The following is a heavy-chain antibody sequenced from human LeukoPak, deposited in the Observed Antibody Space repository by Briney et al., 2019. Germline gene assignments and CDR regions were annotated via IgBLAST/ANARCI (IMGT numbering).Heavy chain of an antibody. V-gene: IGHV4-59*01. CDR3: ARGGDYGDLRYFDY. D-gene: IGHD4-17*01. CDR2: IYYHGST. Sequence: SETLSLTCTVSGGSINNYYWSWIRQPPGKGLEWIGYIYYHGSTNYNPSLKSRVTFSVDTSKNQFSLKLNSVTAADTAVYYCARGGDYGDLRYFDYWGQGTLVTVSS. J-gene: IGHJ4*02. CDR1: GGSINNYY.